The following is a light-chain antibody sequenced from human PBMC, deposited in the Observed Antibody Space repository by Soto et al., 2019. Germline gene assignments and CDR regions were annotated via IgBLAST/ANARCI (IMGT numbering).Light chain of an antibody. Sequence: EIVMTQSPLSLPVTPGEPASISCRSSQSLLHSKGYNYLDWYLQKPGQSPQLLTYLGSNRASGVPDRFSGSGSGTDFTLKISRVEAEDVGVYFCMQALQTPRTFGGGTKVEIK. CDR1: QSLLHSKGYNY. J-gene: IGKJ4*01. V-gene: IGKV2-28*01. CDR2: LGS. CDR3: MQALQTPRT.